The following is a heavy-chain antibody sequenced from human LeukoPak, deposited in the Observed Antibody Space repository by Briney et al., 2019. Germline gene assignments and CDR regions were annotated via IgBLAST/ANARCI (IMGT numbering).Heavy chain of an antibody. D-gene: IGHD6-13*01. CDR3: TGRGASSSWNYFDY. CDR1: GFTVSSNY. CDR2: IYSGGST. V-gene: IGHV3-66*02. J-gene: IGHJ4*02. Sequence: GGSLRLSCAASGFTVSSNYMTWVRQAPGKGLEWVSIIYSGGSTYYAESVKGRFTISRDNSKKTLYLQMNSLRAEDTAGYYITGRGASSSWNYFDYWGQGTLVTVSS.